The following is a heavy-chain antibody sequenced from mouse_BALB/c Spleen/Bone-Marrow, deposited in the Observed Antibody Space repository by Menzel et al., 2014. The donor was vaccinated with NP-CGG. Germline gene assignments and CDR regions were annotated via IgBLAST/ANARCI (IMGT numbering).Heavy chain of an antibody. J-gene: IGHJ3*01. CDR3: ARPDPWFAY. V-gene: IGHV5-9-1*01. CDR1: GFTFSGYA. Sequence: EVKVVDSGGGLVKPGGSLKLSCAASGFTFSGYAMSWVRQSPEKRLEWVATISSGGSYIHYPDSVKGRFTISRDNAKNTLYLQVSSLRSEDTAIYYCARPDPWFAYWGQGTLVTVSA. CDR2: ISSGGSYI.